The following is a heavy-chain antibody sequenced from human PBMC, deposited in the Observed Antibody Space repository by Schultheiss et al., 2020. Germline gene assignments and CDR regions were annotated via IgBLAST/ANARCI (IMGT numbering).Heavy chain of an antibody. V-gene: IGHV4-31*03. CDR3: ARDILWFGETGAFDI. CDR1: GGSISSGGYY. CDR2: IYYSGST. J-gene: IGHJ3*02. D-gene: IGHD3-10*01. Sequence: SETLSLTCTVSGGSISSGGYYWSWIRQHSGKGLEWIGYIYYSGSTYYNPSLKSRVTISVDTSKNQFSLQLNSVTPEDTAVYYCARDILWFGETGAFDIWGQGTMVTVSS.